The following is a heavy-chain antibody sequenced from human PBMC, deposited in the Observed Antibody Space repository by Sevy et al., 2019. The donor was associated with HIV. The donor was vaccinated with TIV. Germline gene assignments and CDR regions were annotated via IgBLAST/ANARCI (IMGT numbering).Heavy chain of an antibody. CDR2: IYHSGST. CDR1: GYSISSGYY. V-gene: IGHV4-38-2*01. Sequence: SETLSLTCAVSGYSISSGYYWGWIRQPPGKGLEWIGSIYHSGSTYYNPSLKSRVTISVDTSKNQFSLKLSSVTAADTAVYYCARQRSSSWTPYYYYYMDVWGKWTTVTVSS. CDR3: ARQRSSSWTPYYYYYMDV. D-gene: IGHD6-13*01. J-gene: IGHJ6*03.